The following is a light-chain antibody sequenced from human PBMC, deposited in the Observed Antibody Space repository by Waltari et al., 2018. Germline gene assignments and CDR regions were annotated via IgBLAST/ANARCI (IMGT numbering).Light chain of an antibody. CDR1: QGIGSA. Sequence: AIQLTQSPSSLSASVGDRVTITCRASQGIGSALAWYQQKPGKSPKLLIYDASSLESGVPARVSGSVSGTDFTLTISRLQTEDFSTYYCQQFNSYLITFGQGTRLEIK. J-gene: IGKJ5*01. CDR3: QQFNSYLIT. V-gene: IGKV1-13*02. CDR2: DAS.